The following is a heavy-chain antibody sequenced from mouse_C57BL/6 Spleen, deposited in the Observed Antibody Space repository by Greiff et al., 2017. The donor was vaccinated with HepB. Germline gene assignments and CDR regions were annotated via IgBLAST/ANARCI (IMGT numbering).Heavy chain of an antibody. J-gene: IGHJ2*01. CDR2: IYPGSGST. CDR1: GYTFTSYW. V-gene: IGHV1-55*01. CDR3: ARSVLYDYSYFDY. D-gene: IGHD2-4*01. Sequence: VQLQQPGAELVKPGASVKMSCKASGYTFTSYWITWVKQRPGQGLEWIGDIYPGSGSTNYNEKFKSKATLTVDTSSSTDYMQLSSLTYEDSAVYYCARSVLYDYSYFDYWGQGTTLTVSS.